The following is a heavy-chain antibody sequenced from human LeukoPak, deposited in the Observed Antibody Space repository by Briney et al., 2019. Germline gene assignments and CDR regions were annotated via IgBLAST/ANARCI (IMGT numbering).Heavy chain of an antibody. CDR3: ARALVADSHLDY. CDR2: ISGNGDST. CDR1: GFTFSSYA. Sequence: GGSLRLSCAASGFTFSSYAMSWVRQAPGKGLEWVSAISGNGDSTYYADSVRGRFTISRDNSKNTLYLQMNSLRAEDTAVYYCARALVADSHLDYWGQGTLVTVSS. J-gene: IGHJ4*02. D-gene: IGHD5-12*01. V-gene: IGHV3-23*01.